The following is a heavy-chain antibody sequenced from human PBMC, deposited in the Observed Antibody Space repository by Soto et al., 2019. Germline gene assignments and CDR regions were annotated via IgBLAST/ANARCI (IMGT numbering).Heavy chain of an antibody. CDR2: INPNSGGT. Sequence: ASVKVSCKASGYTFTGYYMHWVRQAPGQGLEWMGWINPNSGGTNYAQKFQGWVTMTRDTSISTAYMELSRLRSDDTAVYYCARSVVPADRGYYYYGMDVWGQGTTVTVYS. V-gene: IGHV1-2*04. CDR1: GYTFTGYY. D-gene: IGHD2-2*01. J-gene: IGHJ6*02. CDR3: ARSVVPADRGYYYYGMDV.